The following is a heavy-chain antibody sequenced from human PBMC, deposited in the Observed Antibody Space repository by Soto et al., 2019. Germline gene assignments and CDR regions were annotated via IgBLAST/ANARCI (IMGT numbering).Heavy chain of an antibody. Sequence: PGGSLRLSCSASGFTFSSYDVHWVRQAPAKGLEFVAGISPNGAGTFYADSVKGRSTISRDNSKNTLYLQMSSLTPDDSAVYYCVKLTDYWGRGTLVTVSS. CDR3: VKLTDY. CDR1: GFTFSSYD. J-gene: IGHJ4*02. V-gene: IGHV3-64D*06. D-gene: IGHD3-9*01. CDR2: ISPNGAGT.